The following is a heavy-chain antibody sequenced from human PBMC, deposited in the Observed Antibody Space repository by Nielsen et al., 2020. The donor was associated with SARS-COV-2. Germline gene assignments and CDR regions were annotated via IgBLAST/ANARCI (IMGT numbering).Heavy chain of an antibody. Sequence: GESLKISCAASGFTFSSYWMHWVRQAPGKGLVWVSRINSDGSSTSYADSVKGRFTISRDNAKNTLYLQMNSLRAEDTAVYYCARAGSGRGVPAAAAYNWFDPWGQGTLVTVSS. CDR2: INSDGSST. J-gene: IGHJ5*02. V-gene: IGHV3-74*01. CDR1: GFTFSSYW. CDR3: ARAGSGRGVPAAAAYNWFDP. D-gene: IGHD2-2*01.